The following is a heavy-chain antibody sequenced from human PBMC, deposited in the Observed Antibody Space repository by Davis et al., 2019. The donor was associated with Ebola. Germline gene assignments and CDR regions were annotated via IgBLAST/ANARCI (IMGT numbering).Heavy chain of an antibody. CDR2: IYYSGST. Sequence: SETLSLTCTVSGGSISSYYWSWIRQPPGKGLEWIGYIYYSGSTYYNPSLKSRVTISVDTSKNQFSLKLSSVTAADTAVYYCSGLPYYYGMDVWGQGTTVTVSS. J-gene: IGHJ6*02. V-gene: IGHV4-59*04. D-gene: IGHD5-12*01. CDR1: GGSISSYY. CDR3: SGLPYYYGMDV.